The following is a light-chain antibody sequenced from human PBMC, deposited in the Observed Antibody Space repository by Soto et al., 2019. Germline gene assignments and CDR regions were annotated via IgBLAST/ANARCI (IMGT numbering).Light chain of an antibody. Sequence: GDRVTITCRASQGISSDLAWYQQNPGKAPKLLIYAASTLQNGVPSTFSGSGSGTEFTLTISSLQPDDFATYYCQHYNSYSEAFGQGTKVDIK. V-gene: IGKV1-9*01. CDR2: AAS. J-gene: IGKJ1*01. CDR1: QGISSD. CDR3: QHYNSYSEA.